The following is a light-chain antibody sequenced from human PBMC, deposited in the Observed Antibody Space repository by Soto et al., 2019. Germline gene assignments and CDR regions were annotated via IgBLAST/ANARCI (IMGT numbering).Light chain of an antibody. V-gene: IGLV2-14*03. J-gene: IGLJ1*01. CDR1: SSDVGGYNY. CDR2: DVS. Sequence: SLLTQPAPLSGSPGQSITLSRSGNSSDVGGYNYVFWYQHHPGKAPKLMIYDVSNRPSGVSNRFSGSKSGNTASLTISGLQAEDEADYYCSSYTSSSTYVFGTGTKVTVL. CDR3: SSYTSSSTYV.